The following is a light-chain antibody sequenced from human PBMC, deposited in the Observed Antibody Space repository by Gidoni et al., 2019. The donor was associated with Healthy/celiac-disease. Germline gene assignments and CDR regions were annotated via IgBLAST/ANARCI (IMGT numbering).Light chain of an antibody. CDR1: QSVLYSSNNKNY. Sequence: IVMTQHPDSLAVSLGERATINCKSSQSVLYSSNNKNYLAWYQQKPGQPPKLLIYWASTRESGVPDRFSGSGSGTDFTLTISSLQAEDVAVYYCQQYYSTPLTFGGGTKVEIK. J-gene: IGKJ4*01. V-gene: IGKV4-1*01. CDR3: QQYYSTPLT. CDR2: WAS.